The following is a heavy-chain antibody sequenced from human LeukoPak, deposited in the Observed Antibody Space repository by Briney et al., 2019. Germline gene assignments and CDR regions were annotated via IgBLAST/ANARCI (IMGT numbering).Heavy chain of an antibody. CDR1: GFTFSSYW. CDR3: VREGRVSGYDFDC. D-gene: IGHD5-12*01. Sequence: GGSLRLSCEASGFTFSSYWMHWVRQAPGKGLEWVSRINSDGSSITYADSVKGRFTISRDNAKNTLYLQMNSLRVEDAAVYYCVREGRVSGYDFDCWGQGTLVTVSS. V-gene: IGHV3-74*03. J-gene: IGHJ4*02. CDR2: INSDGSSI.